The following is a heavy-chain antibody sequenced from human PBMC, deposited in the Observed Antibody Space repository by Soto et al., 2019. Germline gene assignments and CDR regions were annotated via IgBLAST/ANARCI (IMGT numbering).Heavy chain of an antibody. J-gene: IGHJ6*03. Sequence: SETLSLTCAVYGGSFSGYYWSWIRQPPGKGLEWIGEINHSGSTNYNPSLKSRVTISVDTSKNQFSLKLGSVTAADTAVYYCARESSDCSGGSCYSDYYYYMDVWGKGTTVTVSS. CDR3: ARESSDCSGGSCYSDYYYYMDV. CDR1: GGSFSGYY. D-gene: IGHD2-15*01. CDR2: INHSGST. V-gene: IGHV4-34*01.